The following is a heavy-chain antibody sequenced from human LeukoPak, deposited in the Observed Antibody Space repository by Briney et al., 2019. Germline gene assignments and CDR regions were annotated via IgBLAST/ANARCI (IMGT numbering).Heavy chain of an antibody. Sequence: PSETLSLTCTVSGGSISSSSYYWGWIRQPPGKGLEWIGSIYYSGSTYYNPSPKSRVTISVDTSKNQFSLKLSSVTAADTAVYYCATVPLFKDSSGYNAWGQGTLVTVSS. CDR2: IYYSGST. CDR3: ATVPLFKDSSGYNA. J-gene: IGHJ5*02. V-gene: IGHV4-39*07. D-gene: IGHD3-22*01. CDR1: GGSISSSSYY.